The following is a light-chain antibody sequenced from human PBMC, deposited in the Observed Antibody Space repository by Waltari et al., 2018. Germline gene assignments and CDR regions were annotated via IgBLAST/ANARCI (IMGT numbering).Light chain of an antibody. CDR1: QSLLHSDGRTY. V-gene: IGKV2D-29*01. CDR2: EVS. CDR3: MQSIQLRT. J-gene: IGKJ1*01. Sequence: IVMTQTPLFLSVTPGQPASISCKSRQSLLHSDGRTYFYWYLQKLAQPPQLLIYEVSSRFSGVPDRVSGSGSGTDFTLRISLVEAEDVGVYYCMQSIQLRTFGQGTKVEIK.